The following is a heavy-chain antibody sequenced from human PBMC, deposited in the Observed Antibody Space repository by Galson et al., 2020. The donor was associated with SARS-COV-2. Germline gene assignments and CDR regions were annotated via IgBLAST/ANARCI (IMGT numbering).Heavy chain of an antibody. V-gene: IGHV3-53*04. CDR1: GFTVSSNY. CDR3: ARDLGDNLMDV. Sequence: GESLKISCAASGFTVSSNYMSWVRQAPGKGLEWVSAIYSGGSTYYADSLKGRFTITRHNSKNTPYLQMNSLGAEDTAVYYCARDLGDNLMDVWGQGTMVTVSS. D-gene: IGHD3-16*01. J-gene: IGHJ6*02. CDR2: IYSGGST.